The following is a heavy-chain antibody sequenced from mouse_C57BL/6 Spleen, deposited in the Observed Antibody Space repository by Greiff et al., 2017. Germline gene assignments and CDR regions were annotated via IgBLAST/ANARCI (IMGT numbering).Heavy chain of an antibody. Sequence: VQLQQSGAELVKPGASVKMSCKASGYTFTTYPIEWMKQNHGKSLEWIGNFHPYNDDTKYNEKFKGKATLTVEKSSSTFYLELSRLTSYDSAVYYCARKDGYYSYFAYWGQGTTLTVSS. CDR1: GYTFTTYP. V-gene: IGHV1-47*01. J-gene: IGHJ2*01. CDR2: FHPYNDDT. CDR3: ARKDGYYSYFAY. D-gene: IGHD2-3*01.